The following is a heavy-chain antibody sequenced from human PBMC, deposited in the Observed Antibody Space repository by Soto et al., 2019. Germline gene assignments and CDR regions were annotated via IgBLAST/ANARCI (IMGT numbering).Heavy chain of an antibody. D-gene: IGHD3-22*01. CDR1: GFTFDDYA. CDR2: ISWNSGSI. CDR3: AKDYDSSGYPEYYFDY. V-gene: IGHV3-9*01. Sequence: EVQLLESGGGLVQPGGSLRLSCAASGFTFDDYAMHWVRQAPGKGLEWVSGISWNSGSIGYADSVKGRFTISRDNAKNSLYLQMNSLRAEDTALYYCAKDYDSSGYPEYYFDYWGQGTLVTVSS. J-gene: IGHJ4*02.